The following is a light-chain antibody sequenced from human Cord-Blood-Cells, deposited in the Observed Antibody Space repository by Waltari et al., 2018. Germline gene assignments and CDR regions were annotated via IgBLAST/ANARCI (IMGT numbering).Light chain of an antibody. CDR2: DAS. V-gene: IGKV1-5*01. J-gene: IGKJ4*01. Sequence: DIQMTQSPSTLSASVGDRVTITCRASQRISSWLAWYQQKPGKAPKLLSYDASSLESGVPSRFSGSGSGTEFTLTISSLQPDDFATYYCQHRAFGGGTKVEIK. CDR3: QHRA. CDR1: QRISSW.